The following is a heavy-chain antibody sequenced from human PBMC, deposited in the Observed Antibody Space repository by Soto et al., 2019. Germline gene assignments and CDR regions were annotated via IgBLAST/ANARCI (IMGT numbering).Heavy chain of an antibody. CDR2: IVPIYRTA. CDR3: ARDSGAKLSSS. CDR1: GGSFSHDR. J-gene: IGHJ4*02. D-gene: IGHD6-13*01. Sequence: XAVSVACPACGGSFSHDRISVVRQAPGQGLEWVGGIVPIYRTADYAQKFQGRVTITADESARTAYMELRSLKSQDTAVYYCARDSGAKLSSSWGQGTLVTVSS. V-gene: IGHV1-69*01.